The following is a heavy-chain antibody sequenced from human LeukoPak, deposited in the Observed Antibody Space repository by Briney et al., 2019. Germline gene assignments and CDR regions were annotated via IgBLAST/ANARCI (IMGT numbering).Heavy chain of an antibody. J-gene: IGHJ6*03. D-gene: IGHD6-13*01. V-gene: IGHV1-18*01. CDR3: ARGGSSWYPILGYYYYMDV. CDR2: ISAYNGDT. CDR1: GYTFTSYG. Sequence: ASVKVSCKASGYTFTSYGISWVRQAPGQGLEWMGWISAYNGDTNYAQKLQGRVTMTTDTSTSTAYMELRSLRSDDTAVYYCARGGSSWYPILGYYYYMDVWGKGTTVTISS.